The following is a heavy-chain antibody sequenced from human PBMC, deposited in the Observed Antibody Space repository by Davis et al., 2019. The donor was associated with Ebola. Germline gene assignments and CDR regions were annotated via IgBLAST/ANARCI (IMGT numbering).Heavy chain of an antibody. CDR1: GGSISGSY. V-gene: IGHV4-59*08. Sequence: PSETLSLTCAVSGGSISGSYWSWVRQPPGKELEWIGYFYSNGATDYSPSLKSRATISGDTSKNQVSLTVTSVTTADTALYFCARHHSGPGDLEAFEVWGQGTMITVSS. CDR2: FYSNGAT. D-gene: IGHD7-27*01. J-gene: IGHJ3*01. CDR3: ARHHSGPGDLEAFEV.